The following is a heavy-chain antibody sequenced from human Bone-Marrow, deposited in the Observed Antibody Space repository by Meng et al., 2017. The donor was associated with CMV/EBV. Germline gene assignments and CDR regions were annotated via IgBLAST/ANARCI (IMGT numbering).Heavy chain of an antibody. Sequence: GESLKISCAASGFTFSSYSMNWVRQAPGKGLEWVSSISSSSSYIYYADSVKGRFTISRDNAKNSLYLQMNSLRAEDTAVYYCARHYYGSGSYYTYYYYYGRDVWGQGTTVNVPS. V-gene: IGHV3-21*01. CDR3: ARHYYGSGSYYTYYYYYGRDV. CDR1: GFTFSSYS. CDR2: ISSSSSYI. D-gene: IGHD3-10*01. J-gene: IGHJ6*02.